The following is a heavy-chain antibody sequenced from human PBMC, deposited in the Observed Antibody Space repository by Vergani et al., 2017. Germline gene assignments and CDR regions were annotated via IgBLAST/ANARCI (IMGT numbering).Heavy chain of an antibody. Sequence: QVQLQQWGAGLLKPSETLSLTCAVYGGSFSGYYWSWIRQPTGKGLEWIGEINHSGSTNYNPSLKSRVTIAVDTSKNQFALKLSSVTAADTAVYYCARGRTSKGIAAAATKYFDLWGQGTLVTVSS. J-gene: IGHJ5*02. V-gene: IGHV4-34*01. CDR3: ARGRTSKGIAAAATKYFDL. CDR1: GGSFSGYY. CDR2: INHSGST. D-gene: IGHD6-13*01.